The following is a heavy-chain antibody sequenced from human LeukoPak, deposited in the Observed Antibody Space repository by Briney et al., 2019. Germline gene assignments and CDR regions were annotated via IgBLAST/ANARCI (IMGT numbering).Heavy chain of an antibody. D-gene: IGHD2-21*02. CDR2: IRYDGSNK. CDR1: GLTFSDYG. CDR3: AKGNCGGDCYTYFYFYMDV. Sequence: PGGSLRLSCAASGLTFSDYGMHWVRQAPGKGLDWVAFIRYDGSNKYYADSVRGRFTISRDNSKNTLYLQMNSLTPEDTAVYYCAKGNCGGDCYTYFYFYMDVWGKGATVTVSS. J-gene: IGHJ6*03. V-gene: IGHV3-30*02.